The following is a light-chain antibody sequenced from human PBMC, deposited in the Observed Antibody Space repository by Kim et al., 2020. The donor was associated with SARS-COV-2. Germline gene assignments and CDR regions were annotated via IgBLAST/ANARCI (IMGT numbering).Light chain of an antibody. CDR1: QSINTY. CDR2: AAS. J-gene: IGKJ2*01. Sequence: SASAGDRVTTTCRASQSINTYVNWYQQRPGKAPTLLIYAASSLQPGVPPRFRGSGSGTDFTLTITSPQPEDFATYFCQQSLSTPYTFGQGTKLEI. CDR3: QQSLSTPYT. V-gene: IGKV1-39*01.